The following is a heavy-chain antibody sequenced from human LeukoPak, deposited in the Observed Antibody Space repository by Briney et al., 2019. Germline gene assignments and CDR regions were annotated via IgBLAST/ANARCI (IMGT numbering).Heavy chain of an antibody. V-gene: IGHV4-59*01. Sequence: KPSETLSFTCTASGGSISSYYWSWIRQPPGKGLEWIGYVYYSGSTYYTPSLKSRVTISVDTSKNQFSLKLSSVTAADTAVYYCARGPLRYYGSGSYPGLDHWGQGTLVTVSS. CDR2: VYYSGST. CDR3: ARGPLRYYGSGSYPGLDH. J-gene: IGHJ5*02. D-gene: IGHD3-10*01. CDR1: GGSISSYY.